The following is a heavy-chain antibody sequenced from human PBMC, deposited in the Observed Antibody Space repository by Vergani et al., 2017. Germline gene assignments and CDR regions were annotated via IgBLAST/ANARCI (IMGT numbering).Heavy chain of an antibody. CDR2: ISSRSSDI. Sequence: EVQLVESGGGLVKPGGSLRLFCAASGFTFSSYSMNWVRQAPGKGLEWVSSISSRSSDIYYADSVKGRFTISRDNAKNSLYLHMNSLRAEDTAVYYCARDGLGITVAGSLDYWGQGTLVTVSS. D-gene: IGHD6-19*01. CDR1: GFTFSSYS. J-gene: IGHJ4*02. CDR3: ARDGLGITVAGSLDY. V-gene: IGHV3-21*01.